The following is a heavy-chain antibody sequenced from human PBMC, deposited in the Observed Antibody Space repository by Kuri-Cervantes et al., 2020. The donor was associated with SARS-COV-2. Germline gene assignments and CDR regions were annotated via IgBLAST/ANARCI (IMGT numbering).Heavy chain of an antibody. Sequence: SGPTLVKPTQTLTLTCTFSGFSLTTSGMCVAWIRQPPGKALEWLARIGWDDDKYYKTSLNTRLSISKDTSKDQVVLTMTNMVPVDTATYYCVRIRAATVIADYWGQGTLVTVSS. J-gene: IGHJ4*02. CDR1: GFSLTTSGMC. V-gene: IGHV2-70*11. D-gene: IGHD4-11*01. CDR3: VRIRAATVIADY. CDR2: IGWDDDK.